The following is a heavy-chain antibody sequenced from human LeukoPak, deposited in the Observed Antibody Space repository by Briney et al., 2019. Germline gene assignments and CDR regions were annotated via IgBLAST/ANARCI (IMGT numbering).Heavy chain of an antibody. D-gene: IGHD5-18*01. CDR2: INPSGGST. Sequence: ASVKVSCKASGYTFTSYYMHWVRQAPGLGLEWMGIINPSGGSTSYAQKFQGRVTMTRDTSTSTVYMELSSLRSEDTAVYYCARVVGYSYGSGGYFDYWGQGTLVTVSS. CDR3: ARVVGYSYGSGGYFDY. J-gene: IGHJ4*02. CDR1: GYTFTSYY. V-gene: IGHV1-46*01.